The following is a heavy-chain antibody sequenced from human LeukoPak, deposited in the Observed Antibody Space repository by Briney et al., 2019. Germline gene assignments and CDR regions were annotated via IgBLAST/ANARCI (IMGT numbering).Heavy chain of an antibody. V-gene: IGHV1-18*01. CDR1: GYTFTSYG. CDR3: ARQQWLVLYYYYGMDV. J-gene: IGHJ6*02. CDR2: ISAYNGNT. Sequence: ASVKVSCKASGYTFTSYGISWVRQAPGQGLEWMGWISAYNGNTNYAQKLQGRVTMTTDTSTSTAYMELRSLRSDDTAVYYCARQQWLVLYYYYGMDVRGQGTTVTVSS. D-gene: IGHD6-19*01.